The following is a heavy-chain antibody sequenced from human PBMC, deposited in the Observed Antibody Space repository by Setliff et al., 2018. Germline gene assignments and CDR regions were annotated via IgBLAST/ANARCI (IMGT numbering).Heavy chain of an antibody. Sequence: GASVKVSCKASGYTFTSYGISWVRQAPGQGLEWMGWINPKTGGTNLAQKFQGWVSMTRDTSITTAYMELSRLTSDDMAVYFCARSDHLVVDGFDVWGQGTMVTVSS. CDR3: ARSDHLVVDGFDV. CDR1: GYTFTSYG. J-gene: IGHJ3*01. CDR2: INPKTGGT. V-gene: IGHV1-2*04. D-gene: IGHD3-16*01.